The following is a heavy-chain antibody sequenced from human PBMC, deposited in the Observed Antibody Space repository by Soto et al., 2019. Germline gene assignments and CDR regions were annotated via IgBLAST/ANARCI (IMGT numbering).Heavy chain of an antibody. V-gene: IGHV4-39*07. D-gene: IGHD6-13*01. CDR3: ARVFSDSSNFFDP. CDR1: GGSISSSSYY. Sequence: SETLSLTCTVSGGSISSSSYYWGWIRQPPGKGLEWIGSIYYSGSTYYNPSLKSRVTISVDTSRNQFSLKLSSVTAADTAVYYCARVFSDSSNFFDPWGQGTLVTVSS. CDR2: IYYSGST. J-gene: IGHJ5*02.